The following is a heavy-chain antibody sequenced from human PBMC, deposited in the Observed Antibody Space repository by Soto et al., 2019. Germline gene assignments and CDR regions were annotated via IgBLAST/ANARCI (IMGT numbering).Heavy chain of an antibody. CDR3: ARSLYSGSYTNWFDP. CDR1: GGSISSYY. Sequence: SETLSLTCTVSGGSISSYYWSWIRQPPGKGLEYIGYIYYSGSTNYNPSLKSRVTTSVDTSKKQFSLKLSSVTAADTAVYYCARSLYSGSYTNWFDPWGQGTLVTVSS. CDR2: IYYSGST. V-gene: IGHV4-59*01. D-gene: IGHD1-26*01. J-gene: IGHJ5*02.